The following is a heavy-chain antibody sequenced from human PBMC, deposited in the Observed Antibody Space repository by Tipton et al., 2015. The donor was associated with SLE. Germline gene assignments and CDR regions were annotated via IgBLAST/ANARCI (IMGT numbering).Heavy chain of an antibody. Sequence: TLSLTCSVSGGSTNTGGSYWGWIRQRPGKGLEWLGYIFHSGTTYYNPSLKSRLIISVGTSKNQFSLKLTSVTAADTAVYYCARSPYWEGGYFDSWGQGILVTVSS. J-gene: IGHJ4*02. D-gene: IGHD2-8*02. V-gene: IGHV4-31*03. CDR1: GGSTNTGGSY. CDR2: IFHSGTT. CDR3: ARSPYWEGGYFDS.